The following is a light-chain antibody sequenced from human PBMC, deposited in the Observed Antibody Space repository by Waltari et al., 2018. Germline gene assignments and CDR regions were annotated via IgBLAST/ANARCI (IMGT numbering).Light chain of an antibody. CDR1: RRDVGGYNY. CDR3: CSYAGSVV. CDR2: DVS. Sequence: QSALTQPRSVSGSPGTSVPLPCTGTRRDVGGYNYVSGYQQPPGKDPKLMIYDVSKRPYGVPDRCSGSKSGDAASLTISGLQAGDEADYYCCSYAGSVVFGGGTKLTVL. J-gene: IGLJ2*01. V-gene: IGLV2-11*01.